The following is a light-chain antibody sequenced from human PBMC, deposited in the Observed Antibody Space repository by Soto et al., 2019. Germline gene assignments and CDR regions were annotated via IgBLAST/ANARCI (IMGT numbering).Light chain of an antibody. CDR3: QQYNSYSGT. V-gene: IGKV1-5*01. J-gene: IGKJ1*01. Sequence: DIQMTQSPSTLSASVGDRVTITCRASQSISSWLAWYQQKPGKAPKLLIYDASSLESGVPSRFSGSLSGTAVSISISSLQPDDFATYSCQQYNSYSGTYGQGTKVEIK. CDR1: QSISSW. CDR2: DAS.